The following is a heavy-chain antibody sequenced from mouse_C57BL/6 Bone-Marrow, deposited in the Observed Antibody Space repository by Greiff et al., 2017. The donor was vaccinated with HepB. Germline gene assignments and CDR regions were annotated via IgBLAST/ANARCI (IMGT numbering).Heavy chain of an antibody. CDR2: INPSSGYT. CDR3: ARFTTVVATDFDY. CDR1: GYTFTSYT. J-gene: IGHJ2*01. D-gene: IGHD1-1*01. V-gene: IGHV1-4*01. Sequence: VQRVESGAELARPGASVKMSCKASGYTFTSYTMHWVKQRPGQGLEWIGYINPSSGYTKYNQKFKDKATLTADKSSSTAYMQLSSLTSEDSAVYYCARFTTVVATDFDYWGQGTTLTVSS.